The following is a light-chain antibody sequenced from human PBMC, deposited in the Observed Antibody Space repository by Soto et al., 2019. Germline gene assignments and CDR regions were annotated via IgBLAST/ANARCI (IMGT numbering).Light chain of an antibody. CDR1: SSDVGSYNL. CDR2: EGS. V-gene: IGLV2-23*01. Sequence: HSALTQPASVSGSPGQSITISCTGISSDVGSYNLVSWYQQHPGKAPKVMIYEGSKRPSGVSNRFSGSRPGNTASLTISGLQAEDEAHYYCSSYAGSSTHVVFGGGTKLTVL. CDR3: SSYAGSSTHVV. J-gene: IGLJ2*01.